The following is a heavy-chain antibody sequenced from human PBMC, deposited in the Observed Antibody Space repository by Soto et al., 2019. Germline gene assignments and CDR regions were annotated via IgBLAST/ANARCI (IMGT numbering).Heavy chain of an antibody. D-gene: IGHD2-2*01. CDR3: ARANYYCSSTSCYGHYFDY. CDR2: IYYSGST. CDR1: GGSISSSSYY. V-gene: IGHV4-39*01. Sequence: SETLSLTCTVSGGSISSSSYYWGWIRQPPGKGLEWIGSIYYSGSTYYNPSLKSRVTISVDTSKNQFSLKLSSVTAADTAVYYCARANYYCSSTSCYGHYFDYWGQGTLVTVSS. J-gene: IGHJ4*02.